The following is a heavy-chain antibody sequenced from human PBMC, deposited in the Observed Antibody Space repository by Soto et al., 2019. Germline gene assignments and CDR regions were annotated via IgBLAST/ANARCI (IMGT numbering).Heavy chain of an antibody. CDR2: ISAYNGNT. J-gene: IGHJ4*02. CDR1: GYTFTSYG. Sequence: ASVKVSCKASGYTFTSYGISWVRQAPGQGLEWMGWISAYNGNTNYAQKLQGRVTMTTDTSTSTAYMELRSLRSDDTAVYYCARGPYLDYVPRGDLFDYWGQGTLVTVSS. V-gene: IGHV1-18*04. CDR3: ARGPYLDYVPRGDLFDY. D-gene: IGHD4-17*01.